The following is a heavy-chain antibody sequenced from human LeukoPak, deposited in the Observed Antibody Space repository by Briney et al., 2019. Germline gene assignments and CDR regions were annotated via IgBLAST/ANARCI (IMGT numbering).Heavy chain of an antibody. CDR1: GGSISSYY. CDR3: AKVNYDFWADWYFDL. D-gene: IGHD3-3*01. Sequence: SETLSLTCTVSGGSISSYYWSWIRQPPGKGLEWIGYIYYSGSTNCNPSLKSRVTISVDTSKNQFSLKLSSVTAADTAVYYCAKVNYDFWADWYFDLWGRGTLVTVSS. CDR2: IYYSGST. V-gene: IGHV4-59*01. J-gene: IGHJ2*01.